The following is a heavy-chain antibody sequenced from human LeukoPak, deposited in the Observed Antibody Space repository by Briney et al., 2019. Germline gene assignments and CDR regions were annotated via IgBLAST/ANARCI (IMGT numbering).Heavy chain of an antibody. CDR3: ASYYDSSGHHY. CDR2: IYYSGST. D-gene: IGHD3-22*01. V-gene: IGHV4-59*08. J-gene: IGHJ4*02. Sequence: SENLSLTCTVSGGSISSYYWSWIRQPPGKGLEWIGYIYYSGSTNYNPSLKSRVTISVDTSKNQFSLKLSSVTAADTAVYYCASYYDSSGHHYWGQGTLVTVSS. CDR1: GGSISSYY.